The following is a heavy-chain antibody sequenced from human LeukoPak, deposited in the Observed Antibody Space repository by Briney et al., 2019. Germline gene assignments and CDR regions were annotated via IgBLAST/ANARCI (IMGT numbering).Heavy chain of an antibody. D-gene: IGHD3-10*01. CDR2: IYPGDSDT. V-gene: IGHV5-51*01. CDR1: GYSLTSYW. CDR3: ARSVGIRGVIGYYYYYGMDV. J-gene: IGHJ6*02. Sequence: GESLKISCKGSGYSLTSYWIGWVRQMPGKGLEWMGIIYPGDSDTRYSPSFQGQVTISANKSISTAYLQWSSLKASDTAMYYCARSVGIRGVIGYYYYYGMDVWGQGTTVTVSS.